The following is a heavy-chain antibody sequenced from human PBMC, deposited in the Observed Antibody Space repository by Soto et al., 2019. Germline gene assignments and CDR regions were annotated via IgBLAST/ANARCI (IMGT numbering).Heavy chain of an antibody. Sequence: GGSLRLSCAASGFTFSDYYMSWIRQAPGKGLEWVSYISSSGSTIYYADSVKGRFTISRDNAKNSLYLQMNSLRAEDTAVYYCARTTVTTLSGAFDIWGQGTMVTVSS. CDR2: ISSSGSTI. CDR1: GFTFSDYY. D-gene: IGHD4-17*01. CDR3: ARTTVTTLSGAFDI. J-gene: IGHJ3*02. V-gene: IGHV3-11*01.